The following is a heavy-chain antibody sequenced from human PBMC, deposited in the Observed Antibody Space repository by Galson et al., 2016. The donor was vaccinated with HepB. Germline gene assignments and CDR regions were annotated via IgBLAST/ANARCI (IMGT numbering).Heavy chain of an antibody. J-gene: IGHJ4*02. Sequence: SLRLSCAVSGFTFSRHWMSWVRRAPGKGLEWVANVDLGDGAKYYVDSVAGRFTISRNNARNSLYLQMNSLRAEDPALYYCARQKESREYGGNSPDYWGQGTQVIVSS. D-gene: IGHD4-23*01. CDR2: VDLGDGAK. CDR1: GFTFSRHW. CDR3: ARQKESREYGGNSPDY. V-gene: IGHV3-7*01.